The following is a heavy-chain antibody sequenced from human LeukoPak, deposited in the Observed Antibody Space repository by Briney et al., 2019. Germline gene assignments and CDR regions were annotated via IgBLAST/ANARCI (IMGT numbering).Heavy chain of an antibody. CDR2: ISGSGSST. CDR3: AKEGSVDSSGWYFDF. J-gene: IGHJ4*02. V-gene: IGHV3-23*01. D-gene: IGHD6-19*01. CDR1: GFTLSSYA. Sequence: GGSLRLSCAASGFTLSSYAMSWVRQAPGKGLEWVSVISGSGSSTYYADSVKGRFTISRDNSKNTLYLQMNSLRAEDTAVYYCAKEGSVDSSGWYFDFWGQGTLVTVSS.